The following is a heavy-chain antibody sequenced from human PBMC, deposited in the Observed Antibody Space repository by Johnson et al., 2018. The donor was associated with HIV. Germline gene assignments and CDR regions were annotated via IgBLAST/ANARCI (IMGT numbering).Heavy chain of an antibody. CDR1: GVTFSSYG. Sequence: QVVESEGGVVQPWGSLRLSCAASGVTFSSYGMHWVRKAPGKGLAWGAIIRDDGSNKYYADTVKGRFTISRDKAKNSLYLQMNSLRAEDTAVYYCARDRTPTYYYDSSGPDAFDIWGQGTMVTVSS. D-gene: IGHD3-22*01. J-gene: IGHJ3*02. V-gene: IGHV3-30*02. CDR3: ARDRTPTYYYDSSGPDAFDI. CDR2: IRDDGSNK.